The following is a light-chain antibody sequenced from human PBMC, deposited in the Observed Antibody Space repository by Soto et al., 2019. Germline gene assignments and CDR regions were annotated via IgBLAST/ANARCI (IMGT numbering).Light chain of an antibody. J-gene: IGKJ1*01. V-gene: IGKV1-39*01. CDR2: AAS. CDR3: QQSYSTTWT. CDR1: QTIDHH. Sequence: DIPMTQSPSSLSASVGDRVTITCRASQTIDHHLNWYQHKPGRAPKLLMDAASRMQSGVPSRFSGSGTGTEFTLIINSLQPEDFATYYCQQSYSTTWTFGQGTRVEVK.